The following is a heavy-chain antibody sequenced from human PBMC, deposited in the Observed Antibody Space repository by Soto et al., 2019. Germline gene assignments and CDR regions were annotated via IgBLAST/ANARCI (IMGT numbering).Heavy chain of an antibody. V-gene: IGHV3-7*01. Sequence: EMQLVESGGGLVQPGGSLRLSCAASGFIFSSYWMTWVRQAPGKGLEWVASINQDGRGKYYVDSVKGRCTISRDNANNSLYLQMNSLRAEDTAVYYCARDGWNWNDFDYWGQGTLVTVSS. CDR3: ARDGWNWNDFDY. J-gene: IGHJ4*02. CDR2: INQDGRGK. D-gene: IGHD1-1*01. CDR1: GFIFSSYW.